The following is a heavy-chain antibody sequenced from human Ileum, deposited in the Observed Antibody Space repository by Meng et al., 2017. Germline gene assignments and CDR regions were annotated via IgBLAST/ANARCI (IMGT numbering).Heavy chain of an antibody. J-gene: IGHJ4*02. CDR2: INHSGST. CDR1: DGSFSGYF. Sequence: QVQLQQWGVGLLKPSETLSLTCAVYDGSFSGYFWSWIRQPPGKGLEWIGEINHSGSTNYNPSLKGRVTISVDTSKSQFSLRLNSVTATDTALYYCAGATIRTYYYGSGSYYFTKWGQGTLVTVSS. V-gene: IGHV4-34*01. CDR3: AGATIRTYYYGSGSYYFTK. D-gene: IGHD3-10*01.